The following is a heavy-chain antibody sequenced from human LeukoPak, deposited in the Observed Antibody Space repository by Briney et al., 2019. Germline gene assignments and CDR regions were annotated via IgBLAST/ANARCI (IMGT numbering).Heavy chain of an antibody. V-gene: IGHV3-15*01. CDR2: IKSKTDGGTT. Sequence: KPGGSLRLSCAASGFTFSNAWMSWVRQAPGKGLEWVGRIKSKTDGGTTDYAAPVKGRFTISRDDSKNTLYLQMNSLRAEDTAVYYCARAIQTPSGYYYDSSGYSVRVQHAFDIWGRGTMVTVSS. CDR3: ARAIQTPSGYYYDSSGYSVRVQHAFDI. D-gene: IGHD3-22*01. CDR1: GFTFSNAW. J-gene: IGHJ3*02.